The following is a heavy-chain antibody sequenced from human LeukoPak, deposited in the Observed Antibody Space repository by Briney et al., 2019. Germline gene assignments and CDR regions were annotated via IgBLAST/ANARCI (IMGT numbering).Heavy chain of an antibody. CDR2: ISFDGSNK. Sequence: GGSLRLSCAASGFTFSSYATHWVRQAPGKGLEWVAVISFDGSNKYYADSVKGRFTISRDNSKNTLYLQMNSLRAEDTAVYYCARDGGYFDWLLFFDYWGQGTLVTVSS. V-gene: IGHV3-30-3*01. D-gene: IGHD3-9*01. J-gene: IGHJ4*02. CDR1: GFTFSSYA. CDR3: ARDGGYFDWLLFFDY.